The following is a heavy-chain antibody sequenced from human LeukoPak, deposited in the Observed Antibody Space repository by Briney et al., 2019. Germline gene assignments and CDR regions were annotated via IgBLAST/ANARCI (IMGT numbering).Heavy chain of an antibody. J-gene: IGHJ4*02. CDR3: ARRSCSSTSCLLDY. V-gene: IGHV3-48*03. D-gene: IGHD2-2*01. CDR1: GFTVSSYE. Sequence: PGRSLRLSCSASGFTVSSYEINWVRQAPGKGLEWLSYISTSVTTIFYANSLKGRFTTSRDNAKTSLWLQMNSLRAEDTAVYFCARRSCSSTSCLLDYWGQGTLVTVYS. CDR2: ISTSVTTI.